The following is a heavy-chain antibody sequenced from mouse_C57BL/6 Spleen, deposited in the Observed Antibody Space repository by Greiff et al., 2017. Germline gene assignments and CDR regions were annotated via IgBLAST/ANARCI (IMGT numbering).Heavy chain of an antibody. V-gene: IGHV1-26*01. CDR1: GYTFTDYY. CDR3: ARLGRGFAY. J-gene: IGHJ3*01. CDR2: INPNNGGT. Sequence: EVQLQQSGPELVKPGASVKISCKASGYTFTDYYMNWVKQSHGKSLEWIGDINPNNGGTSYNQKFKGKATLTVDKSSSTAYMELRSLTSEDSAVYYCARLGRGFAYWGQGTLVTVSA. D-gene: IGHD4-1*01.